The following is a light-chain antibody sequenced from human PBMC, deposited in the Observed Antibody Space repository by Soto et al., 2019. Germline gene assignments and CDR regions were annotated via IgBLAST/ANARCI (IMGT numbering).Light chain of an antibody. CDR2: DAS. Sequence: EIVLTQSPATLSLSPGERATLSCRASQSVSSYLAWYQQKPGQAPRLLIYDASNRATVIPARFSGSGSGTDFLLTISSLEPEDFAVYYCQQRSNWPALTFGGGTKLEIK. CDR3: QQRSNWPALT. V-gene: IGKV3-11*01. J-gene: IGKJ4*01. CDR1: QSVSSY.